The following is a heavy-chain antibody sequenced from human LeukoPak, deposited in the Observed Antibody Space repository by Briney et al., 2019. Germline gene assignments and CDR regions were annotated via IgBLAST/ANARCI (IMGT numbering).Heavy chain of an antibody. V-gene: IGHV4-59*01. CDR2: TYYSGST. CDR3: ARHQSNYYYGMDV. CDR1: GGSITSYY. J-gene: IGHJ6*02. Sequence: SETLSLTCTVSGGSITSYYWTWIRQPPGKGLEWIGSTYYSGSTSYNPSLKSRVTMSVDTSKNQFSLKLSSVTAADTAVYYCARHQSNYYYGMDVWGQGTTVTVSS. D-gene: IGHD6-6*01.